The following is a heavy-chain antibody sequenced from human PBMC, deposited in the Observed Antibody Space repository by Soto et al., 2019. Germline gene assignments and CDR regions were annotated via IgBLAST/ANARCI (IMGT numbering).Heavy chain of an antibody. J-gene: IGHJ2*01. CDR3: AQTLGLAVAGPGRFDL. CDR2: IIPIFGTA. CDR1: GGTFSTYA. D-gene: IGHD6-19*01. V-gene: IGHV1-69*12. Sequence: QVQLVQSGAAVKKHGSSMKVSCKASGGTFSTYAISWVRQAPGQGLEWMGGIIPIFGTANYAQRFQGRVTITADESTSTAYMQLSSLRSEDTAVYYCAQTLGLAVAGPGRFDLWGRGTLVTVSS.